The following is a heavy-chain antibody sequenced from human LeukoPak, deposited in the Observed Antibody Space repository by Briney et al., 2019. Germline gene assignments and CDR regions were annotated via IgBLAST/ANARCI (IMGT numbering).Heavy chain of an antibody. D-gene: IGHD6-6*01. CDR2: FYYGGST. V-gene: IGHV4-39*07. J-gene: IGHJ3*02. Sequence: SETLSLTCTVSGDSIDINNYYWGWIRQPPGKELEWIASFYYGGSTYYNPSLQSRVTISLDTSKNHFSLRLSSVTAADTAVYYCARVDTPSIAAFYDAFDIWGHGTMVTVSS. CDR1: GDSIDINNYY. CDR3: ARVDTPSIAAFYDAFDI.